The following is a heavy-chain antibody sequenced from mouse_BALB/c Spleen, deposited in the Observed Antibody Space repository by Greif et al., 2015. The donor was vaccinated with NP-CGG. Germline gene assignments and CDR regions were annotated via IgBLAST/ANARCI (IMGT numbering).Heavy chain of an antibody. V-gene: IGHV5-6-3*01. CDR1: GFTFSSYG. J-gene: IGHJ3*01. CDR3: ATGFAY. Sequence: EVQVVESGGGLVQPGGSLKLSCAASGFTFSSYGMSWVRQTPDKRLELVATINSNGGSTYYPDSVKGRFTISRDNAKNTLYLQMSSLKSEDTAMYYCATGFAYCGQGTLVTVSA. CDR2: INSNGGST.